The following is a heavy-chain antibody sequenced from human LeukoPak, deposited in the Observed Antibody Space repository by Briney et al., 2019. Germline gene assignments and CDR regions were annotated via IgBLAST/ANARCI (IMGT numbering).Heavy chain of an antibody. D-gene: IGHD2-21*01. CDR1: DGSISNSGYY. Sequence: PSETLSLTCTVSDGSISNSGYYWGWIRQPPEKGLEWIGHIYYTGSTFYSPSLKSRVTISVDTSKNHFSLKLTSVTAADTPIYFCARHIADSYTDVWGKGTTVTVS. V-gene: IGHV4-39*01. CDR3: ARHIADSYTDV. CDR2: IYYTGST. J-gene: IGHJ6*03.